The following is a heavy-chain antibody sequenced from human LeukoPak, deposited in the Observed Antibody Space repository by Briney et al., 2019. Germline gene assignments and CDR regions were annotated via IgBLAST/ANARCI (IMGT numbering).Heavy chain of an antibody. CDR2: MNPNSGNT. J-gene: IGHJ6*02. V-gene: IGHV1-8*01. CDR1: GYTFTSYD. CDR3: ARVDYYGSGSYLREYYYYGMDV. Sequence: GASVKVSCKASGYTFTSYDINWVRQATGQGLEWMGWMNPNSGNTGYAQKFQGRVTMTRNTPISTAYMELSSLRSEDTAVYYCARVDYYGSGSYLREYYYYGMDVWGQGTTVTVSS. D-gene: IGHD3-10*01.